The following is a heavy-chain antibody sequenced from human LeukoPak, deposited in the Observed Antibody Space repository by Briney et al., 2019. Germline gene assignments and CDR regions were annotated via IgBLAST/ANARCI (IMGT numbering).Heavy chain of an antibody. Sequence: SETLSLTCTVSGGSISNYYWSWIRQPPGKGLEWIGYIHYSGSTNYNPSLKSRVTISVDTSKNQLSLKLTSMTAADTAVYYCARELGTTVVNYGMDVWGQGTTVTVSS. D-gene: IGHD4-23*01. V-gene: IGHV4-59*01. CDR3: ARELGTTVVNYGMDV. CDR1: GGSISNYY. J-gene: IGHJ6*02. CDR2: IHYSGST.